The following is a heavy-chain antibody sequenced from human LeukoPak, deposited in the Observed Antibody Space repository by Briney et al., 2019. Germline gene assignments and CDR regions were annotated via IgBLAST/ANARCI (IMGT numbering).Heavy chain of an antibody. J-gene: IGHJ3*02. Sequence: GGSLRLSCAASGFTFSSYGMHWVRQAPGKGLEWVAVIWYDGSNKYYADSVKGRFTISRDNSKNTLYLQMNSLRAEDTAVYYCARGPPYYDYVWGSYRYSGAFDIWGQGTMATVSS. D-gene: IGHD3-16*02. CDR1: GFTFSSYG. V-gene: IGHV3-33*01. CDR2: IWYDGSNK. CDR3: ARGPPYYDYVWGSYRYSGAFDI.